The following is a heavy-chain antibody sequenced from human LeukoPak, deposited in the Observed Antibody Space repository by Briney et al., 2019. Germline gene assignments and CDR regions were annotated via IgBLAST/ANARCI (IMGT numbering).Heavy chain of an antibody. D-gene: IGHD6-13*01. J-gene: IGHJ5*02. CDR1: GGSISSGDYY. Sequence: SETLSLTCTVSGGSISSGDYYWSWVRQPPGRGVEWIGYIYYSGSTYYNPSLKSRVTISVDTSKNQLSLKLSSVTAADTAVYYCASSSSSWYNWFDPWGQGTLVTVSS. CDR2: IYYSGST. V-gene: IGHV4-30-4*08. CDR3: ASSSSSWYNWFDP.